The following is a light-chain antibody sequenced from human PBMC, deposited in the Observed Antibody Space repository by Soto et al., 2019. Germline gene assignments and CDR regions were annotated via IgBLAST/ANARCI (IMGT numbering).Light chain of an antibody. Sequence: DIKMTQSPSSLSASVGDRVTITCRASQGISNYLAWYQQKPGKVPKLLIYAASTLQSGVPSRFSGSGSGTEFTLTISSLQPDDFATYYCQQYNSYWTFGQGTKVDIK. CDR3: QQYNSYWT. CDR2: AAS. V-gene: IGKV1-27*01. J-gene: IGKJ1*01. CDR1: QGISNY.